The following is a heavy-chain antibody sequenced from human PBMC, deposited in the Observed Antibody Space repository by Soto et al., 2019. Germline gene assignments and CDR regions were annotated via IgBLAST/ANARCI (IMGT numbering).Heavy chain of an antibody. J-gene: IGHJ4*02. CDR2: INYRGTT. V-gene: IGHV4-31*03. CDR3: ARDAPGVAPY. CDR1: GGSIIDGQTY. Sequence: QVQLQESGPGLVKPSQTLSLTCTVSGGSIIDGQTYLNWIRQHPERGLEWMGYINYRGTTNYRPALKSRISISIPTSKNQFSLRLTSVTAADTSVYYCARDAPGVAPYWGQGTLVTVSS. D-gene: IGHD2-15*01.